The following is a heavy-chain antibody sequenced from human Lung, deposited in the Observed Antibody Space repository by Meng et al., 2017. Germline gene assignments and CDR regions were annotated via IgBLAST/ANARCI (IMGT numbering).Heavy chain of an antibody. CDR3: ARDEDISAAGKLFGDY. D-gene: IGHD6-25*01. CDR2: INHSGST. CDR1: GGSFSDYY. Sequence: QVQVQKWGAGQLKPSVTLYLTCVGAGGSFSDYYWSWIRQPTGKGLEWIGEINHSGSTNYNPSLESRATISVDTSQNNLSLKLSSVTAADSAVYYCARDEDISAAGKLFGDYWGQGTLVTVSS. V-gene: IGHV4-34*01. J-gene: IGHJ4*02.